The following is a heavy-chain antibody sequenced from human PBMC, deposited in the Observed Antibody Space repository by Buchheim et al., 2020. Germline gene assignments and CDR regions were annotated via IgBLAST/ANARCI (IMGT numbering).Heavy chain of an antibody. CDR1: GFTFSSYE. Sequence: EVQLVESGGGLVQPGGSLRLSCAASGFTFSSYEMNWVRQAPGKGLEWVSYISSSGSTIYYADSVKGRFTISRDTAKNSLYLQMNSLRAEDTAVYYCARVLEWLLKGDYYYGMDVWGQGTT. J-gene: IGHJ6*02. V-gene: IGHV3-48*03. CDR2: ISSSGSTI. CDR3: ARVLEWLLKGDYYYGMDV. D-gene: IGHD3-3*01.